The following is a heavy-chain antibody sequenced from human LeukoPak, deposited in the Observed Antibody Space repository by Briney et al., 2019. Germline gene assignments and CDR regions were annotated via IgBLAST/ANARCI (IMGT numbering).Heavy chain of an antibody. CDR1: GGTFSSYA. D-gene: IGHD2-2*01. CDR2: IIPIFGTA. CDR3: ARSRVPAALDAFDI. J-gene: IGHJ3*02. Sequence: SVKVSCKASGGTFSSYAISCVRQAPGQGLEWMGGIIPIFGTANYAQKFQGRVTITTDESTSTAYMELSSLRSEDTAVYYCARSRVPAALDAFDIWGQGTLVTVSS. V-gene: IGHV1-69*05.